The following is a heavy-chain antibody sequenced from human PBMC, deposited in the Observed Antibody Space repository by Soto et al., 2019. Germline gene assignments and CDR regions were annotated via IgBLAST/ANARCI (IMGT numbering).Heavy chain of an antibody. CDR3: ARRRRRTRHLREYNWFDP. J-gene: IGHJ5*02. D-gene: IGHD3-10*01. V-gene: IGHV4-39*01. CDR1: GGSISSSSYY. Sequence: PWETLSLTCTVSGGSISSSSYYWCWIRQPPGKGLEWIGSIYYSGSTYYNPSLKSRVTISVDTSKNQFSLKLSSVTAADTAVYYCARRRRRTRHLREYNWFDPRGQGTLVTVSS. CDR2: IYYSGST.